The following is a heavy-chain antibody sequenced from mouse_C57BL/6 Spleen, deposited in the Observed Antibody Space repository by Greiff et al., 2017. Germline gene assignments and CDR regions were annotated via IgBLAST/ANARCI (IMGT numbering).Heavy chain of an antibody. Sequence: VQLQQPGAELVKPGASVKLSCKASGYTFTSYWMPWVKQRPGQSLEWIGMIHPNSGSTNYNEKFKSKATMTVDKSSSTAYMQLSSLTWEDAAVYYCARWGLDGYGGEGTTLTVSS. CDR1: GYTFTSYW. CDR3: ARWGLDGY. CDR2: IHPNSGST. V-gene: IGHV1-64*01. J-gene: IGHJ2*01.